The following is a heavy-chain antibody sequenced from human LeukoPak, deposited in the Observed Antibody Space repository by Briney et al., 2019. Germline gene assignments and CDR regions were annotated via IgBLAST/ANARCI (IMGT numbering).Heavy chain of an antibody. CDR3: AKRKEYYYGSGSYWFDY. J-gene: IGHJ4*02. Sequence: GGSLRLSCAASGFTFSSYAMSWVRQAPGKGLEWVLGISGSGGSTYYADSVKGRFTISRDNSKNTLYLQMNSLRVGDTALYYCAKRKEYYYGSGSYWFDYWGQGTLVTVSS. CDR2: ISGSGGST. CDR1: GFTFSSYA. V-gene: IGHV3-23*01. D-gene: IGHD3-10*01.